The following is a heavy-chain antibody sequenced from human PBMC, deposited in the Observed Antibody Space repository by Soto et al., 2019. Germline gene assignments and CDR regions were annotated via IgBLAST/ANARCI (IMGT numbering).Heavy chain of an antibody. J-gene: IGHJ6*02. Sequence: RYLRKLSCKAPGPTFRIYAISLLRQAHGQGLEQMGRIIPIFGSANYAQKLQGRVTSTADESTSPAYMEVSRLRSDDTDVLYCARHVVATQRYYYYGMDVWGQGPTVTVSS. CDR3: ARHVVATQRYYYYGMDV. CDR1: GPTFRIYA. D-gene: IGHD2-15*01. V-gene: IGHV1-69*15. CDR2: IIPIFGSA.